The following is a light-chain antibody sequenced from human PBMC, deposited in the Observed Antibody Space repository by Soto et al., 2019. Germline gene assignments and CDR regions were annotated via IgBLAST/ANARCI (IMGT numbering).Light chain of an antibody. Sequence: EIVMTQSPATLSVSPGERATLSCRASQSVSSNLAWYQQKHGQAPRLLIYGASTRATGIPARFSGSGSGTEFTLTISSLPSEDFAVYYCQQYNNWLFTFGPGTKVDIK. CDR1: QSVSSN. CDR3: QQYNNWLFT. J-gene: IGKJ3*01. CDR2: GAS. V-gene: IGKV3-15*01.